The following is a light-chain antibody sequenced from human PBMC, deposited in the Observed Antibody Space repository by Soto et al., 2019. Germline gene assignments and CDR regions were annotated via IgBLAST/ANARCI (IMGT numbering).Light chain of an antibody. Sequence: QAVVTQEPSLTVSPGGTVTLTCASITGAVTSDYYPNWLQQKPGQAPRSLIHSTYTRHFWTPARFSGSLLGGKAALTVSDVQPEEEADYYCLLYPGAAQVFGGGTKLTVL. CDR1: TGAVTSDYY. V-gene: IGLV7-43*01. J-gene: IGLJ3*02. CDR3: LLYPGAAQV. CDR2: STY.